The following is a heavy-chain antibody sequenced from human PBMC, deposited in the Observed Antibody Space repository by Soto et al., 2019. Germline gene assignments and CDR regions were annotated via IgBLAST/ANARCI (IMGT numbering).Heavy chain of an antibody. CDR3: AKDRSGSYPPGDGMDV. CDR2: ISSGSSHT. J-gene: IGHJ6*02. V-gene: IGHV3-21*01. Sequence: EVQVVESGGGLVKPGGSLRLSCAASGFTFSTCSMNWVRQAPGKGLGWVSAISSGSSHTYYADSVKGRFTISRDNAKNSLYLQLNSLRDEDTAVYYCAKDRSGSYPPGDGMDVWGQGTTVIVSS. D-gene: IGHD3-10*01. CDR1: GFTFSTCS.